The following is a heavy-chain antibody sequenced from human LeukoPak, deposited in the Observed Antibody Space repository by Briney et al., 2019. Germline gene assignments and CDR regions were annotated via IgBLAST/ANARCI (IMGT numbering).Heavy chain of an antibody. CDR2: INPSGGST. Sequence: GASVKVSCKASGYTFTSYYMHWVRQAPGQGLEWMGIINPSGGSTSYAQKFQGRVTMTRDMSTSTAYMELSSLRSEDTAVYYCKTDGSEIGYFDYWGQGTLVTVSS. CDR1: GYTFTSYY. J-gene: IGHJ4*02. CDR3: KTDGSEIGYFDY. D-gene: IGHD3-10*01. V-gene: IGHV1-46*01.